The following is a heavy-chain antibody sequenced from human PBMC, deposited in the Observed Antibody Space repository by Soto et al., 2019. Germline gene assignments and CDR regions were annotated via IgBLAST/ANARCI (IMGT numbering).Heavy chain of an antibody. D-gene: IGHD6-6*01. V-gene: IGHV3-23*01. J-gene: IGHJ6*02. Sequence: SLRLSCVGTGFSFKNYAMNWARQAPGKGLEWVSGISDSGGYTYYADSVKGRFTISRDNSKNTLYLQMNTLRAEDTAVYYCAKDLATLTSRGLDVWGQGTTVTVSS. CDR2: ISDSGGYT. CDR3: AKDLATLTSRGLDV. CDR1: GFSFKNYA.